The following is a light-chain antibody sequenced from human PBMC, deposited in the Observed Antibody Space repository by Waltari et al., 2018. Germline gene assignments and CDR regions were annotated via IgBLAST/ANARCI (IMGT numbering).Light chain of an antibody. V-gene: IGKV3-15*01. Sequence: EILMTQSPGPLSVSPGERATLSCWASQSVSSNLAWYQQKPGQAPRLLIYGATIRATGIPARFSGSGSGTEFTLTISSLQSEDFATYYCQQYDNWPPLTFGGGTKVEIK. CDR3: QQYDNWPPLT. CDR1: QSVSSN. CDR2: GAT. J-gene: IGKJ4*01.